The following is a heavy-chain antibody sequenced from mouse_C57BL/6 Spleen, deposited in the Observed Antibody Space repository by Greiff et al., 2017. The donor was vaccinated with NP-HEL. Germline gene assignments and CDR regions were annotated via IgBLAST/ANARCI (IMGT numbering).Heavy chain of an antibody. CDR1: PSTFPITS. CDR2: IYPFLFRT. V-gene: IGHV1-55*01. CDR3: ARVYHISTYAIDY. D-gene: IGHD1-1*01. J-gene: IGHJ4*01. Sequence: QVQLQQPGAELVKPAASVKMSCKAPPSTFPITSLTFLTPLPLQVLECIGDIYPFLFRTNYNEGFKSKATLTVDKSSSTAYMQLSSLTSEDSAVYYCARVYHISTYAIDYWGQGTSVTVSS.